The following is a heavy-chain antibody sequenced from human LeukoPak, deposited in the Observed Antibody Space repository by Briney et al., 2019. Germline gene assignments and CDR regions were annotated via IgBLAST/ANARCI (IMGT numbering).Heavy chain of an antibody. D-gene: IGHD6-13*01. V-gene: IGHV4-39*07. J-gene: IGHJ4*02. CDR2: VHYSGTT. CDR3: ARGIIGQLVRFDY. Sequence: PSETLSLTCSVSGDSISSSTYYWGWIRQPPGKGLEWIGSVHYSGTTYYNPSLKSRVTISVDTSKNQFSLKLSSVTAADTAVYYCARGIIGQLVRFDYWGQGTLVTVSS. CDR1: GDSISSSTYY.